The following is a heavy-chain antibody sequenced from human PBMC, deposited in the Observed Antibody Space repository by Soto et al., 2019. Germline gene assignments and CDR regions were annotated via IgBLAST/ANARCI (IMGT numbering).Heavy chain of an antibody. V-gene: IGHV3-11*01. CDR3: ASPYYGSGSYRTFDI. D-gene: IGHD3-10*01. Sequence: GSLRLSCAASGFTFSDYYMSWIRQAPGKGLEWVSYISSSGSTIYYADSVKGRFTISRDNAKNSLYLQMNSLRAEDTAVYYCASPYYGSGSYRTFDIWGQGTMVTVSS. J-gene: IGHJ3*02. CDR2: ISSSGSTI. CDR1: GFTFSDYY.